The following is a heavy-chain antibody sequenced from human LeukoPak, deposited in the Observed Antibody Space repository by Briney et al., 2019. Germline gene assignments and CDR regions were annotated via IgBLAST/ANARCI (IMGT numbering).Heavy chain of an antibody. CDR3: ASQSGYSYGFPNYYYGMDV. CDR1: GGTFSSTI. D-gene: IGHD5-18*01. V-gene: IGHV1-69*13. J-gene: IGHJ6*02. CDR2: ITPIFRTP. Sequence: SVKVSCRASGGTFSSTIINWVRQAPGQGLEWMGGITPIFRTPNYAQKFQGRVTITADESTSTAYMELSSLRSEDTAVYYCASQSGYSYGFPNYYYGMDVWGQGTTVTVSS.